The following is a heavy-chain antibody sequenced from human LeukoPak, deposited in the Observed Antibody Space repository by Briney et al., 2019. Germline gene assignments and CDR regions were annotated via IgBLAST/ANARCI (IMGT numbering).Heavy chain of an antibody. V-gene: IGHV1-2*02. J-gene: IGHJ4*02. D-gene: IGHD6-13*01. CDR1: GYAFTGYY. CDR2: LNPNSGGT. CDR3: VKDSSSGFTNSWAFDY. Sequence: ASVKVSCKASGYAFTGYYMHWVRQAPGQGLEWMGWLNPNSGGTNYAQKFQGRVTMTRDTSISTAYMELSGLRSDDTAVYYCVKDSSSGFTNSWAFDYWGQGTLVTVSS.